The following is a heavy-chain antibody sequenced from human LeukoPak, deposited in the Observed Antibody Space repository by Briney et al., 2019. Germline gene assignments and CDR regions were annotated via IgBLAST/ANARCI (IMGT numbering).Heavy chain of an antibody. CDR2: IYYSGST. CDR1: DVSISSSY. J-gene: IGHJ4*02. CDR3: ARDYHGDYLGY. Sequence: SETLSLTCSVSDVSISSSYWSWIRQPPGKGLEWIGYIYYSGSTNYNPSLKSRVTISVDTSKNQFSLKLSSVTAADTAVYYCARDYHGDYLGYWGQGTLVTVSS. V-gene: IGHV4-59*01. D-gene: IGHD4-17*01.